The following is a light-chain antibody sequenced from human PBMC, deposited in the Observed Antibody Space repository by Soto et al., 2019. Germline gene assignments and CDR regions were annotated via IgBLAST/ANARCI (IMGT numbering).Light chain of an antibody. Sequence: EIVLTQSPATLSFSAFERATLSFRASQSVSSYLAWYQQKPGQAPRLLIYDASNRATGIPARFSGSGSGTDFTLTISSLEPEDFAVYYCQQRSNWPPTFGQGTKVDIK. CDR2: DAS. J-gene: IGKJ1*01. CDR3: QQRSNWPPT. V-gene: IGKV3-11*01. CDR1: QSVSSY.